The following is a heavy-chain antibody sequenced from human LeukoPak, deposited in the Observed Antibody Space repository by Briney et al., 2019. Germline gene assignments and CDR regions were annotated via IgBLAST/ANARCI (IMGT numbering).Heavy chain of an antibody. CDR3: AAHRRGTYGLDP. J-gene: IGHJ5*02. Sequence: ASVKVSCKASGFTFTTYYMHWVRQAPGQGLEWMGIINPSGGSTSYAQKFQGRVTMTEDTSTDTAYMELSSLRSEDTAVYYCAAHRRGTYGLDPWGQGTLVTVSS. CDR1: GFTFTTYY. V-gene: IGHV1-46*01. D-gene: IGHD1-1*01. CDR2: INPSGGST.